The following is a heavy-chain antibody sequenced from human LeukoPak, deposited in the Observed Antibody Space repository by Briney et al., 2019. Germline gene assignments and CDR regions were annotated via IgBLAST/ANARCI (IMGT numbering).Heavy chain of an antibody. CDR2: INPSGGST. J-gene: IGHJ3*02. CDR1: GYTFTGYD. D-gene: IGHD3-3*01. CDR3: ARDRTIFDI. Sequence: AASVKVSCKASGYTFTGYDINWVRQATGQGLEWMGIINPSGGSTSYAQKSQGRVTMTRDTSTSTVYMELSSLRSEDTAVYYCARDRTIFDIWGQGTMVTVSS. V-gene: IGHV1-46*01.